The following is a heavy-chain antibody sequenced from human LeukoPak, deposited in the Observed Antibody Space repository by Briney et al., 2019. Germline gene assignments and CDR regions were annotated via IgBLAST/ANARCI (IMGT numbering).Heavy chain of an antibody. Sequence: ASVRVSCKASGHTFTDYYMHWVRQAPGQGLEWMGWIDTKSGGTKYAQKFQGRVTITRDTSIDTAYMELSRLISDDTALYYCASEAFCAGGRCYLHRVASWGPGTLVTVSA. D-gene: IGHD2-8*02. CDR2: IDTKSGGT. CDR1: GHTFTDYY. J-gene: IGHJ4*02. V-gene: IGHV1-2*02. CDR3: ASEAFCAGGRCYLHRVAS.